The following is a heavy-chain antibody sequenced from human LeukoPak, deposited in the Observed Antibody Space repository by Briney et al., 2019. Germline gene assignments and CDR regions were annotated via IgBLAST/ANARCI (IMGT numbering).Heavy chain of an antibody. CDR3: AKDTYSTSPYYFDY. CDR1: GLTFSSHW. CDR2: ITNDGSST. D-gene: IGHD1-26*01. V-gene: IGHV3-74*01. J-gene: IGHJ4*02. Sequence: GGSLRLSCAASGLTFSSHWMHWVRQAPGKGLVWVSRITNDGSSTTYADSVKGRFTISRDNSKNTLYLQMNSLRAEDTAVYYCAKDTYSTSPYYFDYWGQGTLVTVSS.